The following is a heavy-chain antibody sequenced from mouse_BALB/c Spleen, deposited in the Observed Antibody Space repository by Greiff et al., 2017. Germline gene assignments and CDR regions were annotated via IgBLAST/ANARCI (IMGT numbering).Heavy chain of an antibody. D-gene: IGHD1-1*01. CDR2: ISCYNGAT. V-gene: IGHV1S34*01. Sequence: LVKTGASVKISCKASGYSFTGYYMHWVKQSHGKSLEWIGYISCYNGATSYNQKFKGKATFTVDTSSSTAYMQFNSLTSEDSAVYYCARERELLHYFDYWGQGTTLTVSS. CDR1: GYSFTGYY. J-gene: IGHJ2*01. CDR3: ARERELLHYFDY.